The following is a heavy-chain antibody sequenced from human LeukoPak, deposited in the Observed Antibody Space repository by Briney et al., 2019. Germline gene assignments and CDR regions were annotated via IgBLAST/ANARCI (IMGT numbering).Heavy chain of an antibody. Sequence: PSETLSLTCAVYGGSFSGYYWSWIRQPPGKGLEWIGEINHSGSTNYNPSLKSRVTISVDTSKNQFSLKLSSVTAADTAVYYCARDGEGGSYTGHDDAFDIWGQGTMVTVSS. V-gene: IGHV4-34*01. J-gene: IGHJ3*02. D-gene: IGHD1-26*01. CDR2: INHSGST. CDR3: ARDGEGGSYTGHDDAFDI. CDR1: GGSFSGYY.